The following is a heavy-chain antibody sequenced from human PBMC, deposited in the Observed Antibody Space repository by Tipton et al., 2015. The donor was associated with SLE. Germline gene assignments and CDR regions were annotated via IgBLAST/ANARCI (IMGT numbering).Heavy chain of an antibody. Sequence: TLSLTCAVYGESFSGYFWSWIRQPPGKGLEWIGEIIHSGVTNYNPSLKSRVTISVDTSKNQFSLKLDSVTAADTAVYYCARGEGYYSSGSYQGWFDPWGQGTLVTVSS. CDR2: IIHSGVT. CDR1: GESFSGYF. CDR3: ARGEGYYSSGSYQGWFDP. J-gene: IGHJ5*02. D-gene: IGHD3-10*01. V-gene: IGHV4-34*01.